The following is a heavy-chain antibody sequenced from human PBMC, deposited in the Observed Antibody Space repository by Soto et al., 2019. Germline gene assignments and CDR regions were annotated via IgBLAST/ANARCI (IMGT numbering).Heavy chain of an antibody. J-gene: IGHJ3*02. Sequence: EVQLLESGGGLVQPGESLRLSCAFSGFIFGNYMMTWVRQAPGKGLEWVSTIRDGGESTYYADSVKGRFTISRDNSKNTLYLQMDSLGVEDTALYYCAPHVHCSGGSRHYDAFDIRGQGTMVTVSS. V-gene: IGHV3-23*01. D-gene: IGHD2-15*01. CDR2: IRDGGEST. CDR1: GFIFGNYM. CDR3: APHVHCSGGSRHYDAFDI.